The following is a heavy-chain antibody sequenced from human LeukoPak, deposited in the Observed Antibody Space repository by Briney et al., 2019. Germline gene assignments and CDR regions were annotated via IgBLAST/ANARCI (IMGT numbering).Heavy chain of an antibody. CDR1: GFTFSGYS. V-gene: IGHV3-74*01. J-gene: IGHJ4*02. CDR2: INADGSST. D-gene: IGHD6-13*01. Sequence: GGSLRLSCAASGFTFSGYSMHWLRQAPGKGLVWVSRINADGSSTSYADSVRGRFTISRDNAKNTLSLQMNSLRAEDTAVYYCARDIATAGHLAFDYWGQGILVTVSS. CDR3: ARDIATAGHLAFDY.